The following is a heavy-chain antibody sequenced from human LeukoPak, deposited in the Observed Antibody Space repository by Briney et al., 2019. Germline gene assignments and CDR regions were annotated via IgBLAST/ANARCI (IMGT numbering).Heavy chain of an antibody. CDR3: AGAAGGYYYYYMDV. D-gene: IGHD3-16*01. J-gene: IGHJ6*03. Sequence: PSETLSLTRTVSGGSISSYYWSWIRQPPGKGLEWIGYIYYSGSTNYNPSLKSRVTISVDTSKNQFSLKLSSVTAADTAVYYCAGAAGGYYYYYMDVWGKGTTVTVSS. CDR1: GGSISSYY. V-gene: IGHV4-59*01. CDR2: IYYSGST.